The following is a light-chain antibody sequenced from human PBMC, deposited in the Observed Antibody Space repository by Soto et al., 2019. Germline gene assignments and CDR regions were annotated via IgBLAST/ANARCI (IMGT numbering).Light chain of an antibody. CDR1: QFISSRN. V-gene: IGKV3D-20*02. CDR3: QQRSKLLPIP. Sequence: ESVLLESTGTEAWCVGEKCRLRWRASQFISSRNLAWYQQRPGQAPRLFIYGASTRATGIPDRFSGSGSGTDFTLTFGLVDPADFAVRSWQQRSKLLPIPCAQGTRLENK. J-gene: IGKJ5*01. CDR2: GAS.